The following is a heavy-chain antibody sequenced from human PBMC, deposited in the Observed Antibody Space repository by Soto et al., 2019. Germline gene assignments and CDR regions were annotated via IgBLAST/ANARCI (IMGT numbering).Heavy chain of an antibody. CDR3: ARAAVVPAAMAHPPYYYYYMDV. CDR2: ISSSGSTI. CDR1: GFTFSDYY. V-gene: IGHV3-11*01. Sequence: GGSLRLSCAASGFTFSDYYMSWIRQAPGKGLEWVSYISSSGSTIYYADSVKGRFTISRDNAKNSLYLQMNSLRAEDTAVYYCARAAVVPAAMAHPPYYYYYMDVWGKGTTVTVSS. D-gene: IGHD2-2*01. J-gene: IGHJ6*03.